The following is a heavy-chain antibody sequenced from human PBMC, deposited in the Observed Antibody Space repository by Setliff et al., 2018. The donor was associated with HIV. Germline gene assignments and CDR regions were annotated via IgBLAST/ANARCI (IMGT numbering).Heavy chain of an antibody. V-gene: IGHV1-45*02. CDR2: FTPFNDNT. J-gene: IGHJ3*01. CDR1: GYTFTDHY. CDR3: ARSSRANEAFDV. Sequence: SVKVSCKASGYTFTDHYLHWVRQAPGQALEWMGWFTPFNDNTNYAQKYRGRISITRDRSMSTAYMELSSLRSEDTGMYYCARSSRANEAFDVWGQGTTVTVS.